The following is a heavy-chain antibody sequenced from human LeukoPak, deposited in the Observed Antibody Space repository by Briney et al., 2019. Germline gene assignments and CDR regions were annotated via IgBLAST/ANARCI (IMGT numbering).Heavy chain of an antibody. J-gene: IGHJ4*02. CDR2: ISGQHGKT. CDR1: GYTFNTYG. Sequence: ASVKVSCKASGYTFNTYGVTWVRQAPGKVFEWLGWISGQHGKTTYPQKFQDRVRMTTDTSTSTAYMELRSLTSDDTGVYFCARGGSGWFGALEFDYWGQGTLVTVSS. D-gene: IGHD3-10*01. V-gene: IGHV1-18*01. CDR3: ARGGSGWFGALEFDY.